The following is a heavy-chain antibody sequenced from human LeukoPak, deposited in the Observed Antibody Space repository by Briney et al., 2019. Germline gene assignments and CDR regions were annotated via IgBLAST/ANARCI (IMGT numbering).Heavy chain of an antibody. CDR1: GFTFSDTL. CDR2: IKPDGSEK. Sequence: GGSLRLSCAASGFTFSDTLMTWVRQAPGKRLEWVATIKPDGSEKYYVDSVRGRFTISRVNAENSLYLQMNSLRAEDTAVYHCTKGGYSTSWYWIYWGQGTLVTVSS. J-gene: IGHJ4*02. D-gene: IGHD2-2*01. CDR3: TKGGYSTSWYWIY. V-gene: IGHV3-7*03.